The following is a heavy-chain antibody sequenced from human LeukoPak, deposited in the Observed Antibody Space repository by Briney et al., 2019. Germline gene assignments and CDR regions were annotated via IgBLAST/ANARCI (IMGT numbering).Heavy chain of an antibody. CDR2: IIPILGIA. Sequence: GASVKVSCKASGCTFSSYAISWVRQAPGQGLEWMGRIIPILGIANYAQKFQGRVTITAHKSTSTAYMELSSLRSEDTAVYYCARDPYCSSTSCYEDSFDYWGQGTLVTVSS. CDR3: ARDPYCSSTSCYEDSFDY. CDR1: GCTFSSYA. J-gene: IGHJ4*02. V-gene: IGHV1-69*04. D-gene: IGHD2-2*01.